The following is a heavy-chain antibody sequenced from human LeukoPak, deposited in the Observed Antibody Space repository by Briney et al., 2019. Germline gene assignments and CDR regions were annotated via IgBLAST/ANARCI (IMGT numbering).Heavy chain of an antibody. J-gene: IGHJ3*02. V-gene: IGHV1-69*04. CDR2: IIPILGIA. CDR1: GGTFSSYA. CDR3: AREPDDYGAFDI. D-gene: IGHD4/OR15-4a*01. Sequence: ASVTVSCKASGGTFSSYAIGWVRQARGQGLEWMGRIIPILGIANYAQKFQGRVTITADKSTSTAYMELSSLRSEDTAVYYCAREPDDYGAFDIWGQGTMVTVSS.